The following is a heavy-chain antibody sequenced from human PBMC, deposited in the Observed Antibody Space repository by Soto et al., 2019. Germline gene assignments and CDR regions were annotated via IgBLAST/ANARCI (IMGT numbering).Heavy chain of an antibody. CDR2: IYWDDDK. D-gene: IGHD2-21*02. V-gene: IGHV2-5*02. Sequence: QITLKESGPPLVKPTQPLTLTCTFSAFSLSTGGVGVGWIRQPPGKALEWLALIYWDDDKRYSPSLRSRLTITKDTSKNPVXLXMXXMDPVDTATYYCIQSRCGGDCLQSYASYYYYGMDVWGQGTTVTVSS. CDR1: AFSLSTGGVG. CDR3: IQSRCGGDCLQSYASYYYYGMDV. J-gene: IGHJ6*02.